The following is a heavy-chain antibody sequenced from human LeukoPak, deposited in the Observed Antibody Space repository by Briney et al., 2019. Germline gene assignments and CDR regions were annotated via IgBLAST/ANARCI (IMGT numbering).Heavy chain of an antibody. CDR3: AKGIMGGNIDS. J-gene: IGHJ4*02. D-gene: IGHD1-14*01. CDR1: GFTFSSYW. Sequence: GGSLRLSCVASGFTFSSYWMHWVRQDPRKGLVWVSRINGDRRNINYADSVRGRFTISRDNVKSALYLQMNSLRAEDTAVYYCAKGIMGGNIDSWGQGTLVTVSS. V-gene: IGHV3-74*01. CDR2: INGDRRNI.